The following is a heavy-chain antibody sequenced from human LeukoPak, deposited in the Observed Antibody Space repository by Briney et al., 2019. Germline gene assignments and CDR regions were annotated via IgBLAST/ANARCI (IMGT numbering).Heavy chain of an antibody. CDR3: AKETMTLDL. D-gene: IGHD4-17*01. V-gene: IGHV3-23*01. CDR2: ISASGGST. CDR1: GFTFATYA. J-gene: IGHJ5*02. Sequence: PLGALRLSCAASGFTFATYAMNWVRKAPGKGLEWVSLISASGGSTYYADSVKGRFTVSRDNFKNTLYLQMNSLRAEDTAVYYCAKETMTLDLWGQGTLVTVSS.